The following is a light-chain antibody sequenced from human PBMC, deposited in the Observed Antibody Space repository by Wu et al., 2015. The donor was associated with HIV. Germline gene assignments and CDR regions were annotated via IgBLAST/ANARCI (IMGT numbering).Light chain of an antibody. V-gene: IGKV1-33*01. Sequence: IQMTQSPSSLSASVGDRVTITCQASQDIDKYLSWYQQKPGNAPKLLIYDASNFESGVPSRFSGSGFGTHFTFTISSLQPEDIATYFCQQYDDLPLTFGGGTKVE. CDR3: QQYDDLPLT. CDR2: DAS. CDR1: QDIDKY. J-gene: IGKJ4*01.